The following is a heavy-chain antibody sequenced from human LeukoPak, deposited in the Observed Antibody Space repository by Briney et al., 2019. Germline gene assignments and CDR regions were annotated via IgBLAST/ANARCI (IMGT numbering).Heavy chain of an antibody. CDR1: GYTFTSYY. CDR3: ARALYRSESSYIPDFDY. CDR2: INPSGGST. D-gene: IGHD3-10*01. J-gene: IGHJ4*02. Sequence: ASVKVSCKASGYTFTSYYMHLVRQAPGQGLEWMGIINPSGGSTSYAQKFQGRVTMTRDTSTSTVYMELSSLRSEDTAVYYCARALYRSESSYIPDFDYWGQGTLVTVSS. V-gene: IGHV1-46*03.